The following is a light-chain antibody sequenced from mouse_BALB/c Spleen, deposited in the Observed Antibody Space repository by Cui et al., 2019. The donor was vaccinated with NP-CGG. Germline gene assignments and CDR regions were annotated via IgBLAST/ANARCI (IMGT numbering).Light chain of an antibody. V-gene: IGLV1*01. CDR2: GTS. CDR1: TGAVTTNNY. CDR3: ALWYSNHWV. Sequence: QSVVTQASPLIISPGETVTLTCRSSTGAVTTNNYANWVQEKPDHLFTSLIGGTSNRAPGVPARFSGSLIGDKAALTITGAQTEDEAIYFCALWYSNHWVFGGGTKLTVL. J-gene: IGLJ1*01.